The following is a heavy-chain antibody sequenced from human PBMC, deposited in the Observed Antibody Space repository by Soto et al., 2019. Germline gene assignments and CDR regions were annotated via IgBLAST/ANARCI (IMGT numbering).Heavy chain of an antibody. V-gene: IGHV1-8*01. CDR3: ARAHEAVRNRYYYYMDV. CDR1: GYTFTSYD. CDR2: MNPNSGNT. J-gene: IGHJ6*03. Sequence: ASVKVSCKASGYTFTSYDINWVRQATGQGLEWMGWMNPNSGNTGYAQKFQGRVTMTRNTSISTAYMELSSLRSEDTAVYYCARAHEAVRNRYYYYMDVWGKGTTVTVSS.